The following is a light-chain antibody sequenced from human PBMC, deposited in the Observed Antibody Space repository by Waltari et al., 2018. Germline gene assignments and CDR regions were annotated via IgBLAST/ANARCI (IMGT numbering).Light chain of an antibody. Sequence: EIVLTQSPGALSLSPGERVTLSCRASQGIDSNYLAWYQQRPGQAPRLLIYDVSTRATGIPDRFSGDGSGTDFTLTINKVEPEDFAVYSCQQYGSSPPVTFGGGTKVEIK. J-gene: IGKJ4*01. CDR3: QQYGSSPPVT. CDR1: QGIDSNY. V-gene: IGKV3-20*01. CDR2: DVS.